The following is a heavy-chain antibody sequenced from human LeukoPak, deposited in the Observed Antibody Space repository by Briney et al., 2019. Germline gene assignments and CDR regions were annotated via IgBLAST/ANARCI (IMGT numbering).Heavy chain of an antibody. CDR1: GFTFSSYA. Sequence: GGSLRLSCAASGFTFSSYAMSWARQAPGKGPEWVSTISASGDSTYYADSVKGRFTISRDISRNTLYVQMNSLRAEDTAVYYCAKASTLAGPTWFDYWGQGTLVTVSS. CDR2: ISASGDST. D-gene: IGHD6-19*01. CDR3: AKASTLAGPTWFDY. V-gene: IGHV3-23*01. J-gene: IGHJ4*02.